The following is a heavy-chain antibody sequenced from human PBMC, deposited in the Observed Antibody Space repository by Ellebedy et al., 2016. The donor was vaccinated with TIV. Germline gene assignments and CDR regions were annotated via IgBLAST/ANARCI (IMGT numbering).Heavy chain of an antibody. Sequence: GGSLRLSCAASGFTFNSYWMSWVRQAPGKGLEWVANINQDGSRIYYVDSVKGRFTISRDNAKHSVYLRMNTLGVEDTAVYHCVRDGAYGDYSPGYYGMDVWGQGTTVTVSS. J-gene: IGHJ6*02. CDR2: INQDGSRI. V-gene: IGHV3-7*03. CDR3: VRDGAYGDYSPGYYGMDV. CDR1: GFTFNSYW. D-gene: IGHD3-22*01.